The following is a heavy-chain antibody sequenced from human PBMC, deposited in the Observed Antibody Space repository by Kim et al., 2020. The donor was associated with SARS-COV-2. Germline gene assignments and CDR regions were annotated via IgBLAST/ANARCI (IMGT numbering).Heavy chain of an antibody. V-gene: IGHV3-30*04. D-gene: IGHD6-19*01. CDR3: ARDYRIQQWLYYYGMDV. Sequence: GGSLRLSCAASGFTFSSYAMHWVRQAPGKGLEWVAVISYDGSNKYYADSVKGRFTISRDNSKNTLYLQMNSLRAEDTAVYYCARDYRIQQWLYYYGMDVWPQGTTLTVSS. J-gene: IGHJ6*02. CDR1: GFTFSSYA. CDR2: ISYDGSNK.